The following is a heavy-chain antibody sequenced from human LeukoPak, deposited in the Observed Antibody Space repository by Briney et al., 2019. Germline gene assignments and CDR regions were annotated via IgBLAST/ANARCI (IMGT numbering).Heavy chain of an antibody. CDR3: VKDFGRVRGTPDS. J-gene: IGHJ4*02. D-gene: IGHD3-16*01. V-gene: IGHV3-64D*06. Sequence: GGSLRLSCSASGFVFSIYTMYWVRQTPGKGPEYVSTISGSGNGFSIYYADSVEGRFTISRDDSKSILYLQMNGLRSEDTAVYYCVKDFGRVRGTPDSWGQGTLVTVSS. CDR2: ISGSGNGFSI. CDR1: GFVFSIYT.